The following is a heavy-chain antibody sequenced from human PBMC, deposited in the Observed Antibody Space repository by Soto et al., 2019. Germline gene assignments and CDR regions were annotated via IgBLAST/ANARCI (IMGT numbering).Heavy chain of an antibody. Sequence: SQTLSLTCAISGDSVSSNSAAWNWIRQSPSRGLEWLGRTYYRSKWYNDYAVSVKSRITVNPDTSKNQFSLQLNSVTPEDTAVYYCARDIGVVCSGSPRRGFDPCGKGSPVTVSA. D-gene: IGHD1-26*01. V-gene: IGHV6-1*01. CDR2: TYYRSKWYN. CDR1: GDSVSSNSAA. CDR3: ARDIGVVCSGSPRRGFDP. J-gene: IGHJ5*02.